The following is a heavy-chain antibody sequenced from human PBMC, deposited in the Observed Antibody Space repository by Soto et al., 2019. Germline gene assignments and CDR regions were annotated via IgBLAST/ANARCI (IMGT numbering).Heavy chain of an antibody. CDR1: GYTFSNYD. Sequence: QVHLVQSGAEVKKPGASVKVSCKASGYTFSNYDINWVRQATGQGLEWMGWMNPNSDHTGYAQKCQRRVTTSRNTSSSTAYMDLSSLRSEDTAVYYCGRGRCFNYSYYYMDVWGKGTTVTVSS. J-gene: IGHJ6*03. D-gene: IGHD2-8*01. CDR2: MNPNSDHT. CDR3: GRGRCFNYSYYYMDV. V-gene: IGHV1-8*01.